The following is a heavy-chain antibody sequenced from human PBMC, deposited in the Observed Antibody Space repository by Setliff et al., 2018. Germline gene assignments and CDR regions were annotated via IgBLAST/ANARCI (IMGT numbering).Heavy chain of an antibody. CDR3: ARGGTNPYYYYMDV. J-gene: IGHJ6*03. Sequence: ASVKVSCKASGYTLTTYGISWVRQAPGQGLEWMGWISAYNGNTNYAQKLQGRVTMTTDTSTSTAYMELRSLRSDDTAVYYCARGGTNPYYYYMDVWGKGTTVTVSS. D-gene: IGHD1-26*01. CDR1: GYTLTTYG. CDR2: ISAYNGNT. V-gene: IGHV1-18*01.